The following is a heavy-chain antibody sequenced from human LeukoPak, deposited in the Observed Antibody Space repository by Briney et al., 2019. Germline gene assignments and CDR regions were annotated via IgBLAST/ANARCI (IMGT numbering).Heavy chain of an antibody. Sequence: SGLVLVKPTETLTLTCNVSGFSLSNARMGVSWIRQPPGKALEWLAHIFSNEEKFYRTSLKSKLTRSKDPSKSQVLLTMTNMDPVDTATYYCARILHPIYGDYALVHYWGQGTLVTVSS. CDR2: IFSNEEK. CDR3: ARILHPIYGDYALVHY. D-gene: IGHD4-17*01. J-gene: IGHJ4*02. V-gene: IGHV2-26*01. CDR1: GFSLSNARMG.